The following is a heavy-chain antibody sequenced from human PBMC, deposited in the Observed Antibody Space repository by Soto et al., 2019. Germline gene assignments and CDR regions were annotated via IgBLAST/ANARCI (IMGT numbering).Heavy chain of an antibody. CDR1: GGTFSSYA. CDR3: ATRAKLAAAGTDYYYGMDV. J-gene: IGHJ6*02. Sequence: SVKVSCKASGGTFSSYAISWVRQAPGQGLEWMGGIIPIFGTANYAQKFQGRVTITADESTSTAYMELSSLRSEDTAVYYCATRAKLAAAGTDYYYGMDVWGQGTTVTVSS. V-gene: IGHV1-69*13. CDR2: IIPIFGTA. D-gene: IGHD6-13*01.